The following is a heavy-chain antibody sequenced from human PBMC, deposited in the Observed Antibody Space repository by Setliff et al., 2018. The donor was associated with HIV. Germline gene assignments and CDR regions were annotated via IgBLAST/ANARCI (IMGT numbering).Heavy chain of an antibody. CDR3: ARDQSQSIVARQDGVYYYYYMDV. J-gene: IGHJ6*03. Sequence: GGSLRLSCVASGFTFSDYYMIWIRQAPGQGLEWVSYISTSSATKYYADSVKGRFTISRDNAKNSLYLQMNSVRADDTAVYYCARDQSQSIVARQDGVYYYYYMDVWGKGTTVTVSS. V-gene: IGHV3-11*01. CDR2: ISTSSATK. CDR1: GFTFSDYY. D-gene: IGHD6-6*01.